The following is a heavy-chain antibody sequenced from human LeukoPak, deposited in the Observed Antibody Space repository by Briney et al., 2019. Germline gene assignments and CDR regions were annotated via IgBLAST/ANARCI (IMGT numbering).Heavy chain of an antibody. CDR3: AKGSSGYFADL. D-gene: IGHD3-22*01. CDR1: GFIFNNYG. CDR2: ISNDGGGT. Sequence: GGSLRLSCAASGFIFNNYGLIWVRQAPGKGMEWVSAISNDGGGTQYADFVEGRFTISRDNSKNTLFLQMSSLRAEDTALYYCAKGSSGYFADLWGQGTLVTVSS. J-gene: IGHJ5*02. V-gene: IGHV3-23*01.